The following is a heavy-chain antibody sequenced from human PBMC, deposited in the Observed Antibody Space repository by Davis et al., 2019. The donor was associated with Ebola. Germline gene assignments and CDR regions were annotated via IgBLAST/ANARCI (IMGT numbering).Heavy chain of an antibody. D-gene: IGHD5-24*01. CDR3: AKEEMATIGEFLFRSGPFDY. CDR2: IKQDGSEK. J-gene: IGHJ4*02. CDR1: GFTFSSYW. V-gene: IGHV3-7*03. Sequence: GESLKISCAASGFTFSSYWMSWVRQAPGKGLEWVANIKQDGSEKYYVDSVKGRFTISRDNSKNTLYLQMNSLRAEDTAVYYCAKEEMATIGEFLFRSGPFDYWGQGTLVTVSS.